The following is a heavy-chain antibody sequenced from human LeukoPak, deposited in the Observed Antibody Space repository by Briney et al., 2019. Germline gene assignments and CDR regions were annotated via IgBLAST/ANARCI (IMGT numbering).Heavy chain of an antibody. J-gene: IGHJ5*02. V-gene: IGHV4-38-2*02. CDR2: IYHSGST. CDR3: ARGLISENWFGP. D-gene: IGHD2-21*02. Sequence: RTSETLSLTCTVSGYSISSGYYWGWIRQPPGKGLEWIGSIYHSGSTYYNPSLKSRVTISVDTSNNQFSLKLISVTAADTAVYYCARGLISENWFGPWGQGTQVTVSS. CDR1: GYSISSGYY.